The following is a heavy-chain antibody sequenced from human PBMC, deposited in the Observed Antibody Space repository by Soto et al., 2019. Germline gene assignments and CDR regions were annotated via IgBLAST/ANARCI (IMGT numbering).Heavy chain of an antibody. CDR1: RFTFNTFA. D-gene: IGHD6-19*01. J-gene: IGHJ4*02. V-gene: IGHV3-23*01. CDR3: AKDSRYSSGWCPGY. CDR2: INAGGGNT. Sequence: GGSLRLSCVTSRFTFNTFAMSWVRQAPGEGLEWVSAINAGGGNTHYADSVKGRFTISRDNSKNTLYLQMNSLRAEDTAVYYCAKDSRYSSGWCPGYWGQGTLVTVSS.